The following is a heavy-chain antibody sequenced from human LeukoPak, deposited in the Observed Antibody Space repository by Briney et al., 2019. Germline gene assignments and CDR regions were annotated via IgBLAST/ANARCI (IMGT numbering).Heavy chain of an antibody. V-gene: IGHV3-48*01. Sequence: GGSLRLSCAASGFTFSNYNMNWVRQAPGKGLEWVSYITSGSTTIYYADSVKGRFTISRDDSKNSLYLQMNSLRAEDTAVYYCARERRDYYDSSGHFDYWGQGTLVTVSS. CDR3: ARERRDYYDSSGHFDY. J-gene: IGHJ4*02. D-gene: IGHD3-22*01. CDR2: ITSGSTTI. CDR1: GFTFSNYN.